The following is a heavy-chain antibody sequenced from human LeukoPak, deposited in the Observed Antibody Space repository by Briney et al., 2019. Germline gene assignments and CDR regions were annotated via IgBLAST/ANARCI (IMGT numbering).Heavy chain of an antibody. CDR2: IWYDGSNK. V-gene: IGHV3-33*01. Sequence: GGSLRLSCAASGFTFSSYGMHWVRQAPGKGLEWVAVIWYDGSNKYYADSVKGRFTISRDNSKNTLYLQMNSLRAEDTAVYYCARAISGYCSGGSCSHPFDYWGQGTLVTVSS. CDR1: GFTFSSYG. CDR3: ARAISGYCSGGSCSHPFDY. D-gene: IGHD2-15*01. J-gene: IGHJ4*02.